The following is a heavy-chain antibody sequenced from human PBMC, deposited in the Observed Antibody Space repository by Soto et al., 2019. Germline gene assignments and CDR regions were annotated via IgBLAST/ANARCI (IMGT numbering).Heavy chain of an antibody. J-gene: IGHJ6*02. CDR3: ARHKGYYYGMDV. Sequence: SETLSLTCAVYGGSFSGYYWSWIRQPPGKGLEWIGEINHSGSTNYNPSLKSRVTISVDTSKNQFSLKLSSVTAADTAVYYCARHKGYYYGMDVWGQGTTVTVSS. CDR2: INHSGST. V-gene: IGHV4-34*01. CDR1: GGSFSGYY.